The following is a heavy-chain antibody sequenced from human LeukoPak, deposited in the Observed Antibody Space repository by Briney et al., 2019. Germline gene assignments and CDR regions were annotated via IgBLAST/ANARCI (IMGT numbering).Heavy chain of an antibody. CDR3: ARVVDDSRSDYFDY. CDR2: IIPILGIA. CDR1: GGTFSSYA. V-gene: IGHV1-69*04. Sequence: ASVKVSCKASGGTFSSYAISWVRQAPGQGLEWMGRIIPILGIANYAQKFQGRVTITADKSTSTAYIELSSLRSEDTAVYYCARVVDDSRSDYFDYWGQGTLVTVSS. D-gene: IGHD3-22*01. J-gene: IGHJ4*02.